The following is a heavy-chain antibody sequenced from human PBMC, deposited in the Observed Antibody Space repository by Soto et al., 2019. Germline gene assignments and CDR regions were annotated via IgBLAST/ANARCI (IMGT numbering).Heavy chain of an antibody. J-gene: IGHJ5*02. D-gene: IGHD3-3*01. Sequence: ASVKVSCKASGYTFTGYYMHWLRQAPGQGLEWMGWINPNSGGTNYAQKFQGWVTMTRDTSISTAYMELSRLRSDDTAVYYCARGGRNTIFGVVKQYNWFDPWGQGTLVTVSS. CDR1: GYTFTGYY. CDR3: ARGGRNTIFGVVKQYNWFDP. CDR2: INPNSGGT. V-gene: IGHV1-2*04.